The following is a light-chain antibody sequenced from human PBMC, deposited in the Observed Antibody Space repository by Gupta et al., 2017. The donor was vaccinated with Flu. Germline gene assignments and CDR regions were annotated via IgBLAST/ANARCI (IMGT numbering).Light chain of an antibody. CDR1: VRGENY. CDR2: EDS. Sequence: YELTQLPSVSVSPGQTARITCSGDVRGENYADWYQQKPAHAPGLVIYEDSKRSTGTPERFSGSNSGNTTTLTISRVGNEDEADYYCLSVDEDNQEVFGTGTKVTVL. V-gene: IGLV3-22*01. J-gene: IGLJ1*01. CDR3: LSVDEDNQEV.